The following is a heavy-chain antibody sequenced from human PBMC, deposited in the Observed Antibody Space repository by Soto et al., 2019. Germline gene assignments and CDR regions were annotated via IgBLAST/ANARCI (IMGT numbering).Heavy chain of an antibody. CDR3: ARVKMDYGDYVDYYYGMDV. D-gene: IGHD4-17*01. Sequence: GASVKVSCKASGYTFTSYDINWVRQATGQGLEWMGWMNPNSGNTGYAQKFQGRVTMTRNTSISTAYMELSSLRSEDTAVYYCARVKMDYGDYVDYYYGMDVWGQGTTVTVS. CDR2: MNPNSGNT. J-gene: IGHJ6*02. V-gene: IGHV1-8*01. CDR1: GYTFTSYD.